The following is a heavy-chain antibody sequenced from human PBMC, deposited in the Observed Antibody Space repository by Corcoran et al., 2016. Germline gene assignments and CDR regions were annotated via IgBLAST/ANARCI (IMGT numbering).Heavy chain of an antibody. CDR3: ARVGDIAAAGTLQFDY. V-gene: IGHV1-2*02. Sequence: QVQLVQSGVEVKKPGASVKVSCKASGYTFTGYYMHWVRQAPGQGLEWMGWINPNSGGTNYAQKFQGRVTMTRDTSISTAYMTLSRLRSDDTAVYYCARVGDIAAAGTLQFDYWGQGTLVTVSS. D-gene: IGHD6-13*01. CDR2: INPNSGGT. J-gene: IGHJ4*02. CDR1: GYTFTGYY.